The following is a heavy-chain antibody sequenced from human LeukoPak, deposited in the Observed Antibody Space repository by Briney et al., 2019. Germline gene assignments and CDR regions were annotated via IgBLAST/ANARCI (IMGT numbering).Heavy chain of an antibody. V-gene: IGHV1-69*13. CDR1: GGTFSSYA. J-gene: IGHJ6*02. CDR3: ARAATRNGSGSYYTPSGMDV. CDR2: IIPIFGTA. Sequence: ASVKVSCKASGGTFSSYAICWVRQAPGQGLECMGGIIPIFGTANYAQKFQGRVTITADESTSTAYMELSSLRSEDTAVYYCARAATRNGSGSYYTPSGMDVWGQGTTVTVSS. D-gene: IGHD3-10*01.